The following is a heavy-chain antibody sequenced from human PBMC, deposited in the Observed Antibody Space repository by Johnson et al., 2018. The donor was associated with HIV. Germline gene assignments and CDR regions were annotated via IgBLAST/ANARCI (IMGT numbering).Heavy chain of an antibody. CDR1: GFSFSSYG. V-gene: IGHV3-30*02. D-gene: IGHD6-19*01. CDR2: IRYDGSKK. J-gene: IGHJ3*01. CDR3: AKRRVAGDDAFDV. Sequence: VQLVESGGGVVQPGGSLRLSCAASGFSFSSYGMHWVRQAPGKGLEWVAFIRYDGSKKYYADSVKGRFTISRDNAKKSLYLQMTSLRAEDMAMYYCAKRRVAGDDAFDVWGQGTMVIVSS.